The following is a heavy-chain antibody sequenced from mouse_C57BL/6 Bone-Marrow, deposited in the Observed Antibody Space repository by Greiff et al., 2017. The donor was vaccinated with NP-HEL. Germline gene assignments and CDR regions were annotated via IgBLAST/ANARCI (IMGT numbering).Heavy chain of an antibody. CDR1: GFTFSDYG. Sequence: DVQLVESGGGLVKPGGSLKLSCAASGFTFSDYGMHWVRQAPEKGLEWVAYISSGSSTIYYADTVKGRFTISRDNAKNTLFLQMTSLRSEDTAMYYCARDGYWYFDVWGTGTTVTVSS. CDR2: ISSGSSTI. CDR3: ARDGYWYFDV. J-gene: IGHJ1*03. D-gene: IGHD2-3*01. V-gene: IGHV5-17*01.